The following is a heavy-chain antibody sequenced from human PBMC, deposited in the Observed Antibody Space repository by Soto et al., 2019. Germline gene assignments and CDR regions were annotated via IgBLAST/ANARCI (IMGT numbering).Heavy chain of an antibody. CDR3: ARDRYCTNGVCPRGYYYYYMDV. V-gene: IGHV3-7*01. D-gene: IGHD2-8*01. CDR2: IKQDGSEK. J-gene: IGHJ6*03. Sequence: PGGSLRLPCAASGFTFSSYWMSWVRQAPGKGLEWVANIKQDGSEKYYVDSVKGRFTISRDNAKNSLYLQMNSLRAEDTAVYYCARDRYCTNGVCPRGYYYYYMDVWGKGTTVTVSS. CDR1: GFTFSSYW.